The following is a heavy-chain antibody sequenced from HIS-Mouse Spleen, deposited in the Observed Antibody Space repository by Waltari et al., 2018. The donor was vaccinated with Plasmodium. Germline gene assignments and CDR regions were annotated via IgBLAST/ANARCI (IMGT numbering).Heavy chain of an antibody. CDR2: INHSGST. Sequence: QVQLQQWGAGLLKPSETLSLTCAVYVGSFSESYWSWIRQPPGKGLEWIGEINHSGSTNHNPSLKSRVTISVDTSKNQFSLKLSSVTAADTAVYYCARGQLGIDAFDIWGQGTMVTVSS. CDR1: VGSFSESY. CDR3: ARGQLGIDAFDI. D-gene: IGHD7-27*01. J-gene: IGHJ3*02. V-gene: IGHV4-34*01.